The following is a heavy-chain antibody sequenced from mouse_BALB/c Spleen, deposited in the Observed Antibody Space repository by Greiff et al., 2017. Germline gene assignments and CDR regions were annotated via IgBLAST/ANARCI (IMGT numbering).Heavy chain of an antibody. CDR1: GYSFTDYN. CDR2: IDPYNGGT. D-gene: IGHD1-2*01. J-gene: IGHJ4*01. CDR3: AREFITTAEAMDY. Sequence: LVESGPELVKPGASVKVSCKASGYSFTDYNMYWVKQSHGKSLEWIGYIDPYNGGTGYNQKFKGKATLTVDKSSSTAFMHLNSLTSEDSAVYYCAREFITTAEAMDYWGQGTSVTVSS. V-gene: IGHV1S135*01.